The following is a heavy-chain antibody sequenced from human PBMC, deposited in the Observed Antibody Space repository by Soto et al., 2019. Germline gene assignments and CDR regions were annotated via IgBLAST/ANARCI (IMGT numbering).Heavy chain of an antibody. CDR2: ISSSSSTI. CDR3: ARDPFQDIVVVPAAMSYYYGMDV. J-gene: IGHJ6*02. D-gene: IGHD2-2*01. V-gene: IGHV3-48*01. Sequence: GGSLRLSCAASGFTFSSYSMNWVRQAPGKGLEWVSYISSSSSTIYYADSVKGRFTISRDNAKNSLYLQMNSLRAEDTAVYYCARDPFQDIVVVPAAMSYYYGMDVWGQGTTVTVSS. CDR1: GFTFSSYS.